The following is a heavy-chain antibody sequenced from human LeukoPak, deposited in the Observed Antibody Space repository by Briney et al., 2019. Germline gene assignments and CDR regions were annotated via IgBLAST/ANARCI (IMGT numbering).Heavy chain of an antibody. V-gene: IGHV3-23*01. CDR2: ISGSGGST. Sequence: GGSLRLSCAASGFTFSSYAMSWVRQAPGKGLEWVSAISGSGGSTYYADSGKGRFTISRDNSKNTLYLQMNSLRAEGTAVYYCARDLRSVTPDYWGQGTLVTVSS. CDR3: ARDLRSVTPDY. CDR1: GFTFSSYA. D-gene: IGHD4-17*01. J-gene: IGHJ4*02.